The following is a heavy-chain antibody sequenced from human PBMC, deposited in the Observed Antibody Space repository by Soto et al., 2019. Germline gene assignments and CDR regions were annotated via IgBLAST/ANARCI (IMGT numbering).Heavy chain of an antibody. CDR1: GFTFSSYA. D-gene: IGHD3-3*01. V-gene: IGHV3-64*01. CDR3: ARGSYYDFWMYYMDV. J-gene: IGHJ6*03. CDR2: ISSNGGST. Sequence: GGSLRLSCAASGFTFSSYAMHWVRQAPGKGLEYVSAISSNGGSTYYANSVKGRFTISRDNSKNMLYLQMGSLRAEDMAVYYCARGSYYDFWMYYMDVWGKGTTVTVSS.